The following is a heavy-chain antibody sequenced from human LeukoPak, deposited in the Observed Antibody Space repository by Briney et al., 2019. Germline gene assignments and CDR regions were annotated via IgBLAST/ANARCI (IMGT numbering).Heavy chain of an antibody. J-gene: IGHJ2*01. D-gene: IGHD2-2*01. CDR1: GGSISSGGYS. CDR2: IYHSGST. Sequence: SETLSLTCAVSGGSISSGGYSWSWIRQPPGKGLEWIGYIYHSGSTYYNPSLKSRVTISVDRSKNQFSLKLSSVTAADTAVYYCARVEPYCGSTSCALGYFDLWGRGTLVTVSS. V-gene: IGHV4-30-2*01. CDR3: ARVEPYCGSTSCALGYFDL.